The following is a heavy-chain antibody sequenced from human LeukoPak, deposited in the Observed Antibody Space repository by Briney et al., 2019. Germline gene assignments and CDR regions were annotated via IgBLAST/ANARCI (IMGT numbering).Heavy chain of an antibody. CDR3: ARARPSMWIDY. CDR2: ISSSGSTI. J-gene: IGHJ4*02. Sequence: QAGGSLRLSCAASGFTFSSYEMNWVRQAPGKGLEWVSYISSSGSTIYYAASVKGRFTISRDSSKNTLYLQMNSLRPEDTAVYYCARARPSMWIDYWGQGTLVTVSS. D-gene: IGHD5-12*01. V-gene: IGHV3-48*03. CDR1: GFTFSSYE.